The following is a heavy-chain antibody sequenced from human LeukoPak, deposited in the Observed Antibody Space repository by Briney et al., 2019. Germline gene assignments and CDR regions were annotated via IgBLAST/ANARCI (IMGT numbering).Heavy chain of an antibody. CDR3: VRGGRILDY. J-gene: IGHJ4*02. V-gene: IGHV3-23*01. D-gene: IGHD3-10*01. CDR1: GFVFSDSS. Sequence: GGSLRPSCTASGFVFSDSSMSWVRQGPGKGLEWVSAIVPSGDLAYHADSVKGRFTIPRDNSKNTLYLQMNSLRAEDTAVYYCVRGGRILDYWGQGTLVTVSS. CDR2: IVPSGDLA.